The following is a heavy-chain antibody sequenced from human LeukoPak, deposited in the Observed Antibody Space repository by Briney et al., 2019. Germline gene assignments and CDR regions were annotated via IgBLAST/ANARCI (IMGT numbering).Heavy chain of an antibody. V-gene: IGHV3-23*01. D-gene: IGHD3-22*01. CDR3: AREDRSGPGYYYMDV. CDR1: GFTFSSYA. Sequence: GGSPRLSCAASGFTFSSYAMSWVRQAPGKGLGWVSAISGSGGSTYYADSVKGRFTISRDNSKNTLYLQMNSLRAEDTAVYYCAREDRSGPGYYYMDVWGKGTTVTVSS. CDR2: ISGSGGST. J-gene: IGHJ6*03.